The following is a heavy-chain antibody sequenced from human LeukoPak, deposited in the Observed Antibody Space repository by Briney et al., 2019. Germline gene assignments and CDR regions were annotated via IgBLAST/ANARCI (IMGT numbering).Heavy chain of an antibody. V-gene: IGHV1-2*02. CDR2: INPNSGGT. CDR3: ASQVNSSWYVFFDY. CDR1: GYTFTGYY. Sequence: GASVKVSCKASGYTFTGYYMHWVRQAPGQGLEWMGWINPNSGGTSYAQKFQGRVTMTRDTSISTAYMELSRLRSDDTAVYYCASQVNSSWYVFFDYWGQGTLVTVSS. J-gene: IGHJ4*02. D-gene: IGHD6-13*01.